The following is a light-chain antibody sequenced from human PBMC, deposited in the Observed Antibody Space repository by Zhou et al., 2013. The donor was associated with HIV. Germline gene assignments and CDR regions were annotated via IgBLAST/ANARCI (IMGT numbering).Light chain of an antibody. J-gene: IGKJ4*01. CDR2: GAF. V-gene: IGKV3D-20*02. Sequence: EIVLTQSPGTLSLSPGERATLSCGTSQTAISSYLAWYQQKLGQAPRLLIYGAFFRATGIPDRFSGSGSGTDFTLTISRLEPEDFAVYYCQQRSNWPLTFGGGTKVEIK. CDR3: QQRSNWPLT. CDR1: QTAISSY.